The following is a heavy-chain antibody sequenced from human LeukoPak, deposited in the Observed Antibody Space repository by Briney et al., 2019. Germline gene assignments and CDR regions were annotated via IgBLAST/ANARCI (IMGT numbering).Heavy chain of an antibody. CDR2: FSGDGGST. V-gene: IGHV3-43*02. CDR1: GFTLDDYA. Sequence: PGGSLRLSCAVSGFTLDDYAMQWARRAPGKGGEWVSLFSGDGGSTYYADSVKGRFTISRDNSKNSQYLQMNSLGTEDTALYDCAKDIREYYDSSGLFDYWGQGTLVTVSS. CDR3: AKDIREYYDSSGLFDY. J-gene: IGHJ4*02. D-gene: IGHD3-22*01.